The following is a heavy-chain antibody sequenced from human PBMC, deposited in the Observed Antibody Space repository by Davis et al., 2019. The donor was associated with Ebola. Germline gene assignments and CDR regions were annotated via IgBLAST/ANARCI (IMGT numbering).Heavy chain of an antibody. V-gene: IGHV1-69*10. CDR3: ARDLGAPNDYGGN. D-gene: IGHD4-23*01. J-gene: IGHJ4*02. Sequence: SVKVSCKASGGTFSSHAVSWVRQAPGQGLEWMGGIIPILGIANYAQKFQGRVTITADKSTSTAYMELSSLRSEDTAVYYCARDLGAPNDYGGNWGQGTLVTVSS. CDR2: IIPILGIA. CDR1: GGTFSSHA.